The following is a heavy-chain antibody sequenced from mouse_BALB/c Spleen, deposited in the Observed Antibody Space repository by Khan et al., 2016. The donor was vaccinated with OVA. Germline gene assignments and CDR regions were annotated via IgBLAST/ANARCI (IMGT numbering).Heavy chain of an antibody. D-gene: IGHD2-1*01. V-gene: IGHV3-2*02. Sequence: EVQLQESGPGLVKPSQSLSLTCTVTGYSITSDFAWNWVRQFPGNKLEWMGYISFSGSTSYDPSLKSRLSITRDTSKNQFFLQLNSVTTEATATYNGISSVYYAYAYARDYWGQGISVAASS. CDR2: ISFSGST. CDR1: GYSITSDFA. CDR3: ISSVYYAYAYARDY. J-gene: IGHJ4*01.